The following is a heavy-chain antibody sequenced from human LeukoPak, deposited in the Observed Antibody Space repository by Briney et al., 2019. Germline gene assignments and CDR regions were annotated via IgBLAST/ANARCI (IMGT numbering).Heavy chain of an antibody. CDR1: GYTFTGYY. CDR3: ARDRDDYGGNYVDY. J-gene: IGHJ4*02. V-gene: IGHV1-2*02. D-gene: IGHD4-23*01. Sequence: ASVKVSCKASGYTFTGYYIHWVRQAPGQGLEWMGWINPNTGVTNYAQKFQGRVTMTRDTSISTAYMELSRLRSDDTAVYYCARDRDDYGGNYVDYWGQGTLVTVSS. CDR2: INPNTGVT.